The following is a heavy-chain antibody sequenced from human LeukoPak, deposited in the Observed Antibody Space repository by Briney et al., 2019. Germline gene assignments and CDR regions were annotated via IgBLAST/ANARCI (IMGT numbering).Heavy chain of an antibody. Sequence: GGSLRLSCAASGFTFSSYAMSSGRQAPGERLEWGSAISGSGGSTYYGDSVKGRFTIYRDNSKNALYLQMHSLRAEDTAVYYCAKAYYGTMTGCGYYCIDVWGQGTMVTVSS. CDR2: ISGSGGST. V-gene: IGHV3-23*01. CDR1: GFTFSSYA. CDR3: AKAYYGTMTGCGYYCIDV. D-gene: IGHD3-9*01. J-gene: IGHJ6*02.